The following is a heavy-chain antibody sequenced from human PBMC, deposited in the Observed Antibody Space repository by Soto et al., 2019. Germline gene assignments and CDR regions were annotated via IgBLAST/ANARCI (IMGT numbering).Heavy chain of an antibody. V-gene: IGHV3-23*01. Sequence: GGSLRLSCAASGFTCSSYAMSWVRQALGKGLEWVSAISGSGGSTYYADSVKGRFTISRDNSKNTLYLQVHSLAAEDTAVYYCAKDRRAGGNSAFYFDFWGQGAQVTVSA. CDR2: ISGSGGST. D-gene: IGHD3-16*01. CDR1: GFTCSSYA. CDR3: AKDRRAGGNSAFYFDF. J-gene: IGHJ4*02.